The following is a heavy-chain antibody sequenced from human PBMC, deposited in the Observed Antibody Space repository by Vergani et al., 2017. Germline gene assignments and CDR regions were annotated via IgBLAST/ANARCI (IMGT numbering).Heavy chain of an antibody. V-gene: IGHV3-30*18. CDR2: ISYDGSNK. CDR1: GFTFSSYG. D-gene: IGHD1-26*01. CDR3: AKDQSGEWELLNFDY. Sequence: VQLVESGGGLVQPGRSLRLSCAASGFTFSSYGMHWVRQAPGKGLEWVAVISYDGSNKYYADSVRGRFTISRDNSKNTLYLQMNSLRAEDTAVYYCAKDQSGEWELLNFDYWGQGTLVTVSS. J-gene: IGHJ4*02.